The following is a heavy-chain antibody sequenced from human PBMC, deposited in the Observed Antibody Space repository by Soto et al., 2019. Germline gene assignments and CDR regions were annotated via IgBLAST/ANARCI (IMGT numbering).Heavy chain of an antibody. CDR2: IYSSGST. Sequence: QVQLQESGPGLVKPSETLSLTCTVSGGSISSYYWSWIRQPPGKGLEWSGSIYSSGSTNCSPSLKSRVTISADTAKNQFSLKLSSVSAADTAVYYCARGTHYYGSGPYYYYYMDVWGKGTTVTVSS. CDR3: ARGTHYYGSGPYYYYYMDV. D-gene: IGHD3-10*01. V-gene: IGHV4-59*01. J-gene: IGHJ6*03. CDR1: GGSISSYY.